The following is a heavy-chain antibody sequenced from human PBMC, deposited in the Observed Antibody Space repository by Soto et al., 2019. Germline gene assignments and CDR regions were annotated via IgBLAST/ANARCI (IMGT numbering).Heavy chain of an antibody. Sequence: QVQLVQSGAQVKKPGASVKVSCKASGYTFTSYGISWVRQAPGQGLEWMGWISAYNGNTNYAQKLQGRVTMTTDTSTSTAYMELRSLRSDDTAVYYCARRGVVVVPYYYYYMDVWGKGTTVTVSS. CDR1: GYTFTSYG. CDR3: ARRGVVVVPYYYYYMDV. D-gene: IGHD2-2*01. V-gene: IGHV1-18*01. CDR2: ISAYNGNT. J-gene: IGHJ6*03.